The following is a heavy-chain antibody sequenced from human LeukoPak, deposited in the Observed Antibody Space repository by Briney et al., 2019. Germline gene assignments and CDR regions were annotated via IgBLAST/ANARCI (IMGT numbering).Heavy chain of an antibody. Sequence: GGSLRLSCAASGFTVSSNYMSWVRQAPGKGLEWVSYISSSSSTIYYADSVKGRFTISRDNAKNSPYLQMNSLRAEDTAVYYCARRAGSSWYWFDPWGQGTLVTVSS. CDR1: GFTVSSNY. CDR2: ISSSSSTI. CDR3: ARRAGSSWYWFDP. J-gene: IGHJ5*02. V-gene: IGHV3-48*04. D-gene: IGHD6-13*01.